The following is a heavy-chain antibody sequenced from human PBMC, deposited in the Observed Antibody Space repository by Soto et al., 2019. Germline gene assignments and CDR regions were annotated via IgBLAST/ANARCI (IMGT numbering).Heavy chain of an antibody. CDR1: GFAFSSYA. J-gene: IGHJ3*02. Sequence: PGGSLRLSCAASGFAFSSYAMHWVRQAPGKGLEWVAVISYDGSNKYYADSVKGRFTISRDNSKNTLYLQMNSLRAEDTAVYYCAREKVAGDAFDIWGQGTMVTVSS. CDR3: AREKVAGDAFDI. V-gene: IGHV3-30-3*01. D-gene: IGHD6-19*01. CDR2: ISYDGSNK.